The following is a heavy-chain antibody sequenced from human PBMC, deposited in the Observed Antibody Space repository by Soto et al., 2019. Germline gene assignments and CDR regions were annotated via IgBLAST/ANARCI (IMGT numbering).Heavy chain of an antibody. D-gene: IGHD1-26*01. Sequence: QVQLQESGPGLVKPSETLSLTCTVSGGSISSYYWSWIRQPPGKGLKWMGYIYYSGSTNYNPSLKSRVIISVDTSKNQFSLKLSSVTAADTAVYYCARGGSGSYFFDYWGQGTLVTVSS. CDR3: ARGGSGSYFFDY. V-gene: IGHV4-59*01. J-gene: IGHJ4*02. CDR2: IYYSGST. CDR1: GGSISSYY.